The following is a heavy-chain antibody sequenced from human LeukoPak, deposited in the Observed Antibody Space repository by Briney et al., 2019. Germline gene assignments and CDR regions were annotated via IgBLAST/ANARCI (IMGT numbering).Heavy chain of an antibody. CDR2: ISGSGGST. J-gene: IGHJ4*02. D-gene: IGHD2-15*01. CDR1: GFTFSNYA. CDR3: AKKLGTPGNYFDY. Sequence: GGSLRLSCAASGFTFSNYAMSWVRQAPGKGLEWVSSISGSGGSTYYVDSVKGRFTISRDNSKNTLYLQMNSLRAEDTAVYYCAKKLGTPGNYFDYWGQGTLVTVSS. V-gene: IGHV3-23*01.